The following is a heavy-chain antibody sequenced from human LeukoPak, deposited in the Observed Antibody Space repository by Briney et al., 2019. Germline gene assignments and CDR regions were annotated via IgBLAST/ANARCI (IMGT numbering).Heavy chain of an antibody. V-gene: IGHV4-59*01. CDR3: ARGGLWSGHYG. Sequence: SEALSLTCTVSGGSISSYYWSWIRQPPGKGLEWIGYIYYSGSTNYNPSLKGRVTISLDTSKNQFSLKLSSVTAADTAVYYCARGGLWSGHYGWGQGTLVTVSS. CDR1: GGSISSYY. J-gene: IGHJ4*02. CDR2: IYYSGST. D-gene: IGHD3-3*01.